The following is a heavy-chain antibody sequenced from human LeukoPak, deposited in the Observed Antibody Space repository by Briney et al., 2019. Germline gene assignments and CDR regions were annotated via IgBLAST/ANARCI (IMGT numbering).Heavy chain of an antibody. CDR3: ARVRGSGSCDY. V-gene: IGHV4-4*07. CDR2: IKTSGST. J-gene: IGHJ4*02. D-gene: IGHD3-10*01. CDR1: GGSISTYY. Sequence: SETLSLTCTVSGGSISTYYWSWIRQPVGKGLEWIGHIKTSGSTHYTPSLRSRITMSVDTSKNQFSLKLSSVTAADTAVYYCARVRGSGSCDYWGQGTLVTVSS.